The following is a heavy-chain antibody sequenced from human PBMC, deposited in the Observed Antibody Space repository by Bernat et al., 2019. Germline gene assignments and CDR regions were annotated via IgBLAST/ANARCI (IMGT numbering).Heavy chain of an antibody. CDR2: ISYDGSNK. V-gene: IGHV3-30*18. CDR1: GFTFSSYG. J-gene: IGHJ6*02. D-gene: IGHD6-13*01. Sequence: QVQLVESGGGVVQPGRSLRLSCAASGFTFSSYGMHWVRQAPGKGLEWVAVISYDGSNKYYADSVKGRFTISRDNSKNTLYLQMNSLRAEDTAVYYCAKDRSGIAAAGVSDPGYYYYYGMDVWGRGTTVTVSS. CDR3: AKDRSGIAAAGVSDPGYYYYYGMDV.